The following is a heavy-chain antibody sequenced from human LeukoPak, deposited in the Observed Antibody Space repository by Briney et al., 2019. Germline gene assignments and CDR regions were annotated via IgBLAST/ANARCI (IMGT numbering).Heavy chain of an antibody. V-gene: IGHV3-23*01. D-gene: IGHD6-19*01. CDR3: AKGGSGWYSDY. J-gene: IGHJ4*02. CDR2: ISVSGGST. Sequence: GGSLRLSCAASGFTFSSYSMNWIRQAPGKGLEWVSVISVSGGSTYYADSVKGRFTISRVNSKNTLYLQMNSLRADDTALYYCAKGGSGWYSDYWGQGTLVTVSS. CDR1: GFTFSSYS.